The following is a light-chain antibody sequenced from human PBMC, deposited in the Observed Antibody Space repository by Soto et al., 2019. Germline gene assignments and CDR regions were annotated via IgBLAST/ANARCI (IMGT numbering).Light chain of an antibody. Sequence: EIVMTQSPATLSVSPGERATLSCRASHGISSHLAWYQQKPGQPPRLLXYGASSRATGVPARFSGSGSGTEFTHTISSLQSEDFGVYYCQQYNNWPPITFGQGTRLEIK. CDR3: QQYNNWPPIT. V-gene: IGKV3-15*01. CDR2: GAS. J-gene: IGKJ5*01. CDR1: HGISSH.